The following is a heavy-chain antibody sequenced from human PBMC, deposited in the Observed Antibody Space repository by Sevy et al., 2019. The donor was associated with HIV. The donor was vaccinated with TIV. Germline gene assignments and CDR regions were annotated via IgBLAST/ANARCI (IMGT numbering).Heavy chain of an antibody. CDR1: GDSISSSNW. D-gene: IGHD4-17*01. J-gene: IGHJ4*02. Sequence: SETLSLTCAVSGDSISSSNWWHWVRQPAGKGLEWIGEMYHRGNTNYSPSLESRVSISVDKSKNQFSLKLNSVTDADTAVYYCATVTHGDYFQKFWGQGILVTVSS. V-gene: IGHV4-4*02. CDR3: ATVTHGDYFQKF. CDR2: MYHRGNT.